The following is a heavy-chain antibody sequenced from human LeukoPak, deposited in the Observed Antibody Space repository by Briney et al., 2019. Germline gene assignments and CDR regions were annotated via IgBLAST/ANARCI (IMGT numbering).Heavy chain of an antibody. V-gene: IGHV1-8*01. J-gene: IGHJ4*02. CDR2: MNPNSGNT. Sequence: ASVKVSCMASGYTFTSYDINWVRQATGQGLEWMGWMNPNSGNTGYAQKFQGRVTMTRNTSISTAYMELSSLRSEDTAVYYCARGSLRDYVWGSYPYEPHYFDYWGQGTLVTVSS. CDR1: GYTFTSYD. D-gene: IGHD3-16*01. CDR3: ARGSLRDYVWGSYPYEPHYFDY.